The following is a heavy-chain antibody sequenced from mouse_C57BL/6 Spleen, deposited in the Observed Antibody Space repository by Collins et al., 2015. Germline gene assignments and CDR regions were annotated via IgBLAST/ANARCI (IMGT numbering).Heavy chain of an antibody. V-gene: IGHV1-80*01. CDR1: GYAFSNYW. D-gene: IGHD2-14*01. Sequence: QVQLQQSGAELVRPGSSVKISCKASGYAFSNYWMNWVKQRPGQGLEWIGQIYPGDGDTSYIGKFKGKATLTADKSSSTAHMQLSSLTSEDSAVYFCARSGYDDGFDYWGQGTTLTVSS. CDR3: ARSGYDDGFDY. CDR2: IYPGDGDT. J-gene: IGHJ2*01.